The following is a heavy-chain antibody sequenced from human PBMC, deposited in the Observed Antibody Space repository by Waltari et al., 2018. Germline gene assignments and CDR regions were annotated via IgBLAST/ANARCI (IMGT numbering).Heavy chain of an antibody. CDR2: IIPIFGTA. J-gene: IGHJ4*02. CDR3: ATAPPYYYGSGSYYNVGDY. Sequence: QVQLVQSGAEVKKPGSSVKVSCKASGGTFSSYAISWVRQAPGQGLEWMGGIIPIFGTANYAQKFQGRVTMTEDTSTDTAYMELSSLRSEDTAVYYCATAPPYYYGSGSYYNVGDYWGQGTLVTVSS. D-gene: IGHD3-10*01. CDR1: GGTFSSYA. V-gene: IGHV1-69*14.